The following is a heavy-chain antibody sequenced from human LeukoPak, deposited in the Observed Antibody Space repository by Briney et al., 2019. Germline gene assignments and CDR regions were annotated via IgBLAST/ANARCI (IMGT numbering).Heavy chain of an antibody. CDR3: AHKDGYYDMKNWAFDI. D-gene: IGHD3-9*01. V-gene: IGHV2-5*02. CDR2: IYWDDDK. Sequence: SGPTLVKPTQTLTLTCTFSGFSLSTSGVGVGWIRQPPGKALEWLALIYWDDDKRYSPSLRSRLTITKDTSKNQVVLTMTNMDPVDTATCYCAHKDGYYDMKNWAFDIWGQGTMVTVSS. CDR1: GFSLSTSGVG. J-gene: IGHJ3*02.